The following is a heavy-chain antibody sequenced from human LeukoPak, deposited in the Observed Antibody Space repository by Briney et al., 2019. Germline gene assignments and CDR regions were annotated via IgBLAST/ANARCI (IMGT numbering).Heavy chain of an antibody. CDR2: INAGNGNT. J-gene: IGHJ5*02. V-gene: IGHV1-3*01. CDR1: GYTFINYG. CDR3: ARAYNTITGNWFDP. Sequence: ASVKVSCRASGYTFINYGVNWVRQAPGQRLEWMGWINAGNGNTKYSQKFQGRVTITRDTSASTAYMELSSLRSEDTAVYYCARAYNTITGNWFDPWGQGTLVTVSS. D-gene: IGHD5-12*01.